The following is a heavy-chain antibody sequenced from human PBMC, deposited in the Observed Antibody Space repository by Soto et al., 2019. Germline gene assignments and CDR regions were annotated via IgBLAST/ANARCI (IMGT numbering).Heavy chain of an antibody. Sequence: GSLRLSCAASGFTFRSYAMSWVRQTPGKGLEWVSGVLGSGGSTFYADSVKGRFTISRDNSKNTLYVQMNSLRAEDTAIYYCARKGPPRDAFDIWGQGTMVTVSS. V-gene: IGHV3-23*01. CDR3: ARKGPPRDAFDI. CDR2: VLGSGGST. J-gene: IGHJ3*02. CDR1: GFTFRSYA.